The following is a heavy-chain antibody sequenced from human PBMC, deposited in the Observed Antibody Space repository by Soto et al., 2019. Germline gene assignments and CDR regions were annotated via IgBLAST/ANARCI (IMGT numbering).Heavy chain of an antibody. D-gene: IGHD3-10*01. J-gene: IGHJ4*02. CDR3: VRVERKVYYYGSGSSPHFDY. V-gene: IGHV1-2*02. Sequence: ASVKVSCKASGYTFTGYYMHWVRQAPGQGLEWMGWINPNSGGTNYSQKFQGRVTMTRDTSISTAYMELSRLRSDDTAVYYCVRVERKVYYYGSGSSPHFDYWGQGTLVTVSS. CDR2: INPNSGGT. CDR1: GYTFTGYY.